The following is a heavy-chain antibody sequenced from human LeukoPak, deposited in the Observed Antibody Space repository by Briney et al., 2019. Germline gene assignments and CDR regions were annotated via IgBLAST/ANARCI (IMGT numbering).Heavy chain of an antibody. V-gene: IGHV4-59*08. CDR2: IYYSGST. Sequence: SETLSLTCTVSGGSMSPYHWGWIRQPPGKGLEWTGYIYYSGSTNYNPSLKSRVTISVDTSKNQFSLKLSSVTAADTAIYYCARHPRIVVVPAALMDVWGQGTTVTVSS. CDR1: GGSMSPYH. CDR3: ARHPRIVVVPAALMDV. J-gene: IGHJ6*02. D-gene: IGHD2-2*01.